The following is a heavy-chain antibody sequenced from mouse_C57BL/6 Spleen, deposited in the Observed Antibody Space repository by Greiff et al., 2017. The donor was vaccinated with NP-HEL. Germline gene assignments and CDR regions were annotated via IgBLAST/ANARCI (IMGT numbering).Heavy chain of an antibody. CDR3: AGWLLRAYAMDY. D-gene: IGHD2-3*01. Sequence: VKLQESGPELVKPGASVKISCKASGYAFSSSWMNWVKQRPGKGLEWIGRIYPGDGDTNYNGKFKGKATLTADKSSSTAYMQLSSLTSEDSAVYFCAGWLLRAYAMDYWGQGTSVTVSS. V-gene: IGHV1-82*01. J-gene: IGHJ4*01. CDR1: GYAFSSSW. CDR2: IYPGDGDT.